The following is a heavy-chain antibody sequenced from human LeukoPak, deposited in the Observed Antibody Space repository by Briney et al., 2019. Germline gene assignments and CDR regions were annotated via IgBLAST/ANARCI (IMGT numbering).Heavy chain of an antibody. V-gene: IGHV4-39*01. CDR3: ARDFGDHRIDY. CDR1: GGSISGSSYY. Sequence: SETLSLTCTASGGSISGSSYYWGWVRQPPGKGLEWIGSIVYSGTTHYDPSLKSRVTISVDTSKGQFSLRLSSVTAADTAIYYCARDFGDHRIDYWGQGTLVTVSS. D-gene: IGHD4-17*01. CDR2: IVYSGTT. J-gene: IGHJ4*02.